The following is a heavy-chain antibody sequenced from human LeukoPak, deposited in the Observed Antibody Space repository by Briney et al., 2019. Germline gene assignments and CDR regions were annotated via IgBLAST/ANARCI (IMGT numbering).Heavy chain of an antibody. D-gene: IGHD2-8*02. Sequence: ASVKVSCKASGYTFTSYGIRWGRQAAGQGVEGMGWISAYNGNIHHGQKLHGRATMTTDTSTRTDSMEMRSLRTDDTAVYYCASDPGAWSPYYYYGMDVWGQGTTVTVSS. J-gene: IGHJ6*02. CDR2: ISAYNGNI. V-gene: IGHV1-18*01. CDR3: ASDPGAWSPYYYYGMDV. CDR1: GYTFTSYG.